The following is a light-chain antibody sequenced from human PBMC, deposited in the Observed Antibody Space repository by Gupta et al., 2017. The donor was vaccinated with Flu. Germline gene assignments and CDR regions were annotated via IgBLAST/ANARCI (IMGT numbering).Light chain of an antibody. CDR2: DVF. CDR1: SSDVGRSDH. Sequence: QSALTQPRSVSGSPGKSVTISCSGTSSDVGRSDHVSWHQQIPGKAPKIIIYDVFKRPSGVPDRFSGSKSGNTATLTISGLQSEDEAEYSCCAYAGSYSLVFGGGTKLTVL. CDR3: CAYAGSYSLV. J-gene: IGLJ3*02. V-gene: IGLV2-11*01.